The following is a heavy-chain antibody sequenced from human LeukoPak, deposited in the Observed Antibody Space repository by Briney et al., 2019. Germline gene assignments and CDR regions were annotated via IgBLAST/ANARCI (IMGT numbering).Heavy chain of an antibody. CDR2: ISSSSSYI. CDR1: GFTCSSYS. J-gene: IGHJ4*02. V-gene: IGHV3-21*01. D-gene: IGHD2-21*01. CDR3: ARSGDRILHY. Sequence: GGSLRLSCAASGFTCSSYSMNWVRQAPGKGLEWVSSISSSSSYIYYADSVKGRFTISRDNAKNSLYLQMNSLRAEDTAVYYCARSGDRILHYWGQGTLVTVSS.